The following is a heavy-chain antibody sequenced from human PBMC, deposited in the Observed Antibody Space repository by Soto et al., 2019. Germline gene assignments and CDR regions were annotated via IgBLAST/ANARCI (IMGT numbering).Heavy chain of an antibody. V-gene: IGHV3-21*01. J-gene: IGHJ4*02. Sequence: GGSLRLSCTASGFTFSAFTMNWVRQAPGKGLEWVASISTTNSYIYYADSVKGRFIISRDNSKKTLYLEMNSLRAEDTAVYYCARAGGTTVTGLWHFDSWGQGTLVTVSS. CDR3: ARAGGTTVTGLWHFDS. CDR1: GFTFSAFT. CDR2: ISTTNSYI. D-gene: IGHD4-17*01.